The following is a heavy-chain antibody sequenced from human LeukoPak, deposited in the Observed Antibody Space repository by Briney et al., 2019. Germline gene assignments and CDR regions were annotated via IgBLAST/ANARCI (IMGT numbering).Heavy chain of an antibody. CDR2: ISSSSSYI. Sequence: GGSLRLSCAASGFTFSSYSMNWVRQAPGKGLEWVSSISSSSSYIYYADSVKGRFTISRDNAKNSLCLQMNSLRAEDTAVYYCARDFLGSSGYSFDYWGQGTLVTVSS. J-gene: IGHJ4*02. D-gene: IGHD3-22*01. CDR1: GFTFSSYS. V-gene: IGHV3-21*01. CDR3: ARDFLGSSGYSFDY.